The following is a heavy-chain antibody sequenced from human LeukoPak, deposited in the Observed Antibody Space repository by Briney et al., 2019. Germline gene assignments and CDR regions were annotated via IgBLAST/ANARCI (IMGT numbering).Heavy chain of an antibody. CDR1: GGSISSSSYY. Sequence: SETLSLTCTVSGGSISSSSYYWGWIRQPPGKGLEWIGYIYYSGSTNYNPSLKSRVTISVDTSKNQFSLKLSSVTAADTAVYYCARGWYYYDTRGGDAFDIWGQGTMVTVSS. CDR3: ARGWYYYDTRGGDAFDI. V-gene: IGHV4-61*05. CDR2: IYYSGST. D-gene: IGHD3-22*01. J-gene: IGHJ3*02.